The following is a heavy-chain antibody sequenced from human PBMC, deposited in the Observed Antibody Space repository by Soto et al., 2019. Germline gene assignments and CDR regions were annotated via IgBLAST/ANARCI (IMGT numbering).Heavy chain of an antibody. D-gene: IGHD1-7*01. CDR2: ISSNGGTT. J-gene: IGHJ4*02. Sequence: EVQLAESGGGMVQPGGSLRLSCVASGFTFSSYDMHWVRQAPGKGLEYVSSISSNGGTTYYGNSVKGRFTISRDNSKNTLYLQMGSLMAEDMAVYYCVRRVSGNYDYWGQGTLVTVSS. CDR1: GFTFSSYD. V-gene: IGHV3-64*01. CDR3: VRRVSGNYDY.